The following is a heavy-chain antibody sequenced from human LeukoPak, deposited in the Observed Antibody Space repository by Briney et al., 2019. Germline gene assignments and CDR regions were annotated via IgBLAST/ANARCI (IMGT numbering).Heavy chain of an antibody. D-gene: IGHD4-11*01. CDR1: GFTFDDYA. J-gene: IGHJ4*02. V-gene: IGHV3-9*01. CDR3: ARGWRDYSTPFLDY. CDR2: ISWNSGSI. Sequence: GGSLRLSCAASGFTFDDYAMHWVRQAPGKGLEWVSGISWNSGSIGYADSVKGRFTISRDNAKNSLYLQMNSLRADDTAVYYCARGWRDYSTPFLDYWGQGTLVTVSS.